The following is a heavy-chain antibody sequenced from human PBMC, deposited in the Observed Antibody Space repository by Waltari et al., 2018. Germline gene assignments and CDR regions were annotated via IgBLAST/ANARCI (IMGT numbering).Heavy chain of an antibody. D-gene: IGHD3-16*01. CDR1: GFTFRGYW. Sequence: EVQLVESGGTLVQPGGSLRLSCSASGFTFRGYWMTWVRQAPGKGLEGVSNIKADGSEQYYVDSGRGRFTISRDNAENSLYLQMNSLIADDTAVYYCARGSAYYVRVWDYWGQGTLVTVSS. CDR3: ARGSAYYVRVWDY. J-gene: IGHJ4*02. CDR2: IKADGSEQ. V-gene: IGHV3-7*03.